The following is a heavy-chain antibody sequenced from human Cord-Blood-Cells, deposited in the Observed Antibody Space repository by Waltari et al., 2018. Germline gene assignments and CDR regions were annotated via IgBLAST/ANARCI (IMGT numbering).Heavy chain of an antibody. CDR1: GFTFSSYA. V-gene: IGHV3-30-3*01. CDR3: ARGPEGLQLDY. Sequence: QVQLVETGGGVVQPGRSLRLPCAASGFTFSSYAMPWVRQAPGKGLEWVAVISYDGSNKYYADSVKGRFTISRDNSKNTLYLQMNSLRAEDTAVYYCARGPEGLQLDYWGQGTLVTVSS. D-gene: IGHD4-4*01. CDR2: ISYDGSNK. J-gene: IGHJ4*02.